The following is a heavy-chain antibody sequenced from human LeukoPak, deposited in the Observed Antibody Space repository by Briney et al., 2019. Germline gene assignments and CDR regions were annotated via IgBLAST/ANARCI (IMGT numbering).Heavy chain of an antibody. CDR2: IWYDGSNK. CDR3: ARDRLQQNRYYYYGMDV. Sequence: PGGSLRLSCAASGFTFSSYAMHWVRQAPGKGLEWVAVIWYDGSNKYYADSVKGRFTISRDNSKNTLYLQMNSLRAEDTAVYYCARDRLQQNRYYYYGMDVWGQGTTVTVSS. V-gene: IGHV3-33*08. J-gene: IGHJ6*02. D-gene: IGHD5-18*01. CDR1: GFTFSSYA.